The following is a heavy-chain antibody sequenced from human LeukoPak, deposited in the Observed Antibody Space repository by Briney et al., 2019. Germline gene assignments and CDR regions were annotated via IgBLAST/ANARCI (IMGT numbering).Heavy chain of an antibody. CDR1: GFTFSSYA. Sequence: GGSLRLSCAASGFTFSSYAMHWVRQAPGTGLERVAVISYDGSNKYYSDSVKGPFTIARDNSKTTLYLQMIGLRAEDTAVYYCARDLPRGYSNGPASQSGLFDYWGQGTLVTVSS. J-gene: IGHJ4*02. V-gene: IGHV3-30*04. CDR3: ARDLPRGYSNGPASQSGLFDY. CDR2: ISYDGSNK. D-gene: IGHD5-18*01.